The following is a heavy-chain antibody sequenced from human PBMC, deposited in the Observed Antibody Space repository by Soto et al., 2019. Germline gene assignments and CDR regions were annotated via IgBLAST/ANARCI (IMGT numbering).Heavy chain of an antibody. CDR1: GFSLSGSRVG. J-gene: IGHJ4*02. CDR2: IYWDDDT. Sequence: QITLKESGPTLVKPTQTLTLTCTFSGFSLSGSRVGVGWIRQPPGKALEWLALIYWDDDTRFSLSLKTRLTLTKVTSKNQVVLTMTDMDPADTGTYYCARAQVPAVPFQFFDFWGQGAPVTVSS. CDR3: ARAQVPAVPFQFFDF. D-gene: IGHD3-10*02. V-gene: IGHV2-5*02.